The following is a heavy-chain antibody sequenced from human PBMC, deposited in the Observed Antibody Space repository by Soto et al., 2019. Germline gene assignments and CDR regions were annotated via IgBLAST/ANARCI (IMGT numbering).Heavy chain of an antibody. CDR2: MNPNSGNT. CDR1: GYTFTSYD. J-gene: IGHJ6*02. CDR3: ARWPDGYYYYGMDV. V-gene: IGHV1-8*01. Sequence: QVQLVQSGAEVKKPGASVKVSCKASGYTFTSYDINWVRHATGQGLEWMGWMNPNSGNTGYAQKFQGRVTMTRNTSISTAYMELSSLRSEDTAVYYCARWPDGYYYYGMDVWGQGTTVTVSS.